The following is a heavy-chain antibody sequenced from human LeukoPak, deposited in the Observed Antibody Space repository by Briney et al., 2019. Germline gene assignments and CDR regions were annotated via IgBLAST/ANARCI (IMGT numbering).Heavy chain of an antibody. V-gene: IGHV4-30-2*01. Sequence: SETLSLTCTVSGGSISSGGYYWSWIRQPPGKGLEWIGYIYRSGSTYYNPSLKSRVTISVDRSKNQFSLKLSSVTAADTAVYYCARAPIAAARSPFDYWGQGTLVTVSS. J-gene: IGHJ4*02. CDR3: ARAPIAAARSPFDY. D-gene: IGHD6-13*01. CDR1: GGSISSGGYY. CDR2: IYRSGST.